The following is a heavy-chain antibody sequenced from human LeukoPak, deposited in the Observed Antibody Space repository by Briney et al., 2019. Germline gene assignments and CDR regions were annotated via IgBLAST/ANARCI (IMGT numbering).Heavy chain of an antibody. V-gene: IGHV1-69*04. CDR3: ARAEYYYDSSGSPFDY. Sequence: SVKVSCKASGGTFSSYAISWVRQAPGQGLEWMGRIIPLFGIANYAQKFQGRVTITADKSTSTAYMELSSLRSEDTAVYYCARAEYYYDSSGSPFDYWGQGTLVTVSS. J-gene: IGHJ4*02. D-gene: IGHD3-22*01. CDR2: IIPLFGIA. CDR1: GGTFSSYA.